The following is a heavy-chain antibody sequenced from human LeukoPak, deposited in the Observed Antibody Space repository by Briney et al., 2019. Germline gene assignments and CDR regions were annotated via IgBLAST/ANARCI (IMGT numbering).Heavy chain of an antibody. D-gene: IGHD3-9*01. Sequence: GGSLRLSCAASGFTFSSYAMHWVRQAPGKGLEWVAVISYDGSNKYYTDSVKGRFTISRDNSKNTLYLQMNSLRAEDTAVYYCARSDEALRYFDWLPTAFDPWGQGTLVTVSS. CDR2: ISYDGSNK. CDR3: ARSDEALRYFDWLPTAFDP. CDR1: GFTFSSYA. J-gene: IGHJ5*02. V-gene: IGHV3-30-3*01.